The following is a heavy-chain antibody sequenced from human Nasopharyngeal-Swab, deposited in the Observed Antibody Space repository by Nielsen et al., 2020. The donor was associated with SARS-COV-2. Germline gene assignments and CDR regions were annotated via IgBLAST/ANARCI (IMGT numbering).Heavy chain of an antibody. CDR2: IDWADDK. V-gene: IGHV2-70*01. CDR3: ARISYDILTGYYVGFDY. Sequence: SGPTLVKPTQTLTLTCTFSGFSLSTSGMCVSWIRQPPGKALEWLALIDWADDKYYSTPLKTRPTLSKDTSKNQVVLTMTNMDPVDTATYYCARISYDILTGYYVGFDYWGQGTLVTVSS. D-gene: IGHD3-9*01. CDR1: GFSLSTSGMC. J-gene: IGHJ4*02.